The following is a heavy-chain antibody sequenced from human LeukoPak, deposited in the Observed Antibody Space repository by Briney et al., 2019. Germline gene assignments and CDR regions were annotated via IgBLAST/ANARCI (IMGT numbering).Heavy chain of an antibody. Sequence: PGGSLRLSCAASGFTFSSYWMSWVRQAPGKGLEWVANIKHDGSEKYHVDSVKGRFTISRDNAKNSLYLQMNSLRAEDTAVYYCARGIAAAEDDAFDIWGQGTMVTVSS. CDR2: IKHDGSEK. D-gene: IGHD6-13*01. CDR1: GFTFSSYW. J-gene: IGHJ3*02. V-gene: IGHV3-7*04. CDR3: ARGIAAAEDDAFDI.